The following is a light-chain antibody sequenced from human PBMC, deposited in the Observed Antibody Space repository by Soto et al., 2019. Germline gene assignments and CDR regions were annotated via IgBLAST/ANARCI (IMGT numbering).Light chain of an antibody. CDR3: CSYAGSYTYV. J-gene: IGLJ1*01. CDR2: DVT. V-gene: IGLV2-11*01. CDR1: SRDVGNYNY. Sequence: QSALTQPRSVSGSPGQTVTISCTGTSRDVGNYNYVSWYQHHPGKAPKLLIYDVTKRPSGVPDRFSASKSGNTASLTISGLQAEDEADYYCCSYAGSYTYVFATGTKLTVL.